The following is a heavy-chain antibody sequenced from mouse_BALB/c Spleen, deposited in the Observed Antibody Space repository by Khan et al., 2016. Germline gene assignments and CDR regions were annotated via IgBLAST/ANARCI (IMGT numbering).Heavy chain of an antibody. Sequence: EVKLLESGGGLVQPGGSLKLSCAASGFDFSGYWMSLVRQAPGKGLEWIGEINPDSSTINYTPSLKDKFIISRDNAKNTLYLQMSNVRSEDTALRYGAGAEYYECLAYWGQGTLVTVSA. CDR3: AGAEYYECLAY. D-gene: IGHD1-1*01. CDR2: INPDSSTI. CDR1: GFDFSGYW. V-gene: IGHV4-1*02. J-gene: IGHJ3*01.